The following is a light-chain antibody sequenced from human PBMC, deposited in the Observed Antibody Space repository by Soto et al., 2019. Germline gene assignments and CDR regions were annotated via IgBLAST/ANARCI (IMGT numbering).Light chain of an antibody. Sequence: DIQMTQSPSTLSASVGDRVTITCRASQSISSWLAWYQQKPWKAPKLLIYDASSLESGVPSRFSGSGSGTECTLTISSLQPDDFATYYCQQYNSYPWTFGQGTKVEIK. CDR1: QSISSW. J-gene: IGKJ1*01. CDR3: QQYNSYPWT. V-gene: IGKV1-5*01. CDR2: DAS.